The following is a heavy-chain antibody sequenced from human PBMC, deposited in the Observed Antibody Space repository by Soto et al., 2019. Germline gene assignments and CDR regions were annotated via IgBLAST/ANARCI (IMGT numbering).Heavy chain of an antibody. Sequence: SETLSLTCTVSGDSLSSYCWSWIRPPPGKGLEWIAYIHYSENTNYNLSLKSRATISMDTSKNHFSLKLSSVTAADTAVYYCARLNYYDSSGYYPGPFDYWGQGTLVTVSS. J-gene: IGHJ4*02. CDR3: ARLNYYDSSGYYPGPFDY. CDR2: IHYSENT. D-gene: IGHD3-22*01. CDR1: GDSLSSYC. V-gene: IGHV4-59*08.